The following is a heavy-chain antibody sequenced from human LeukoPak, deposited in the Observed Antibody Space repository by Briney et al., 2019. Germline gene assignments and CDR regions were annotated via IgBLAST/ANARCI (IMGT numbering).Heavy chain of an antibody. D-gene: IGHD4-17*01. CDR2: LSSDGGNT. J-gene: IGHJ3*02. Sequence: GGSLRLSCSASGFTFSTYPMHWFRQAPGKGLEYLSSLSSDGGNTYYADSVKGRVTISRDNSKNTLYLQMISLRAEDTAVYYCAKGIKGVTTWTNAFDIWGQGTMVTVSS. V-gene: IGHV3-64*04. CDR3: AKGIKGVTTWTNAFDI. CDR1: GFTFSTYP.